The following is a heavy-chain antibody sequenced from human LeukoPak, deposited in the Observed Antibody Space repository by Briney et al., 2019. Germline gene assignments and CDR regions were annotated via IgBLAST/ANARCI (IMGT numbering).Heavy chain of an antibody. D-gene: IGHD6-13*01. J-gene: IGHJ6*04. Sequence: GRSLRLSCAASGFTFSSYGMHWVRQAPGKGLERVAVISYDGSNKYYADSVKGRFTISRENSKNTLYLQMNSLRAEDTAVYYCAKERIAYYYYYGMDVWGKGTTVTVSS. CDR2: ISYDGSNK. CDR1: GFTFSSYG. V-gene: IGHV3-30*18. CDR3: AKERIAYYYYYGMDV.